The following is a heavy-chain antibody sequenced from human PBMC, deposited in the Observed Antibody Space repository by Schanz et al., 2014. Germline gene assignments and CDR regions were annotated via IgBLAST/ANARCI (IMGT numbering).Heavy chain of an antibody. CDR2: ISAYNGNT. Sequence: QIQLVQSGPEVKKPGASVKVSCKASGYTFTSYGISWVRQAPGQGLEWMGWISAYNGNTKYPQKLQGGVSMTTDTSTSTAYRELRSLRADDTTVYYCARDAADFYDILTEEDYWGQGTLVTVSS. J-gene: IGHJ4*02. D-gene: IGHD3-9*01. CDR1: GYTFTSYG. V-gene: IGHV1-18*01. CDR3: ARDAADFYDILTEEDY.